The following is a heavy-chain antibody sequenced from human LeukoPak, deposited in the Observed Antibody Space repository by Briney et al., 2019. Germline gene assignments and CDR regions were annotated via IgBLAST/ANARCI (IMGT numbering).Heavy chain of an antibody. V-gene: IGHV3-30-3*01. Sequence: GGSLRLSCAASGFTFSSYAMHWVRQAPDKGLEWVGVISYDGSNKYYADSVKGRFTISRDNSKNTLYLQMNSLRAEDTAVYYCARDGADYWGQGTLVTVSS. D-gene: IGHD1-26*01. CDR1: GFTFSSYA. CDR3: ARDGADY. J-gene: IGHJ4*02. CDR2: ISYDGSNK.